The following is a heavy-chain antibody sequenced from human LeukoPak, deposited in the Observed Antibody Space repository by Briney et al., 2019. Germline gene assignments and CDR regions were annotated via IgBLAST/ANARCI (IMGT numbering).Heavy chain of an antibody. CDR1: GFTFSSYW. J-gene: IGHJ3*02. CDR2: INSDGSST. CDR3: ARVAVASGAFDI. D-gene: IGHD6-13*01. Sequence: PGGSLRLSCAASGFTFSSYWMHWVRQAPGKGLVWVSRINSDGSSTSYADSVKGRFTISRDNAKNTLYLQMNSLRAEDTAVYYCARVAVASGAFDIWGQGTMVTVSS. V-gene: IGHV3-74*01.